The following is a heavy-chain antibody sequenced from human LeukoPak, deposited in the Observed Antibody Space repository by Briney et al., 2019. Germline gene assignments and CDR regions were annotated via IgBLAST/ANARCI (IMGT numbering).Heavy chain of an antibody. CDR1: GXSISSSSYY. V-gene: IGHV4-39*01. J-gene: IGHJ3*02. CDR3: ARPATTYYYDSRDAFDI. CDR2: IYYSGST. Sequence: SETLSLTCTVSGXSISSSSYYWGWIRQPPGKGLEWIGSIYYSGSTYYNPSLKSRVTISVDTSKNQFSLKLSSVTAADTAVYYRARPATTYYYDSRDAFDIWGQGTMVTVSS. D-gene: IGHD3-22*01.